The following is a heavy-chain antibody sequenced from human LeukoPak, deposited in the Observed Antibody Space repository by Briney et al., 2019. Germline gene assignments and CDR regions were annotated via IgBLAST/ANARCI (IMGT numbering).Heavy chain of an antibody. CDR3: ARRDSITIFGVGYDY. J-gene: IGHJ4*02. CDR1: GGSISSSNW. D-gene: IGHD3-3*01. V-gene: IGHV4-4*02. CDR2: IYYSGST. Sequence: SGTLSLTCAVSGGSISSSNWWSWVRQPPGKGLEWIGYIYYSGSTYYNPSLKSRVTISVDTSKNQFSLKLSSVTAADTAVYYCARRDSITIFGVGYDYWGQGTLVTVSS.